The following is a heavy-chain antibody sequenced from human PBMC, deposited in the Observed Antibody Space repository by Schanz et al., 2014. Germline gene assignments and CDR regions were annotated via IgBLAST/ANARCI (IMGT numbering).Heavy chain of an antibody. D-gene: IGHD6-13*01. Sequence: DLEESGGGVVQPGRSLRLSCAASGFTFHTYDLHWVRQAPGKGLEWVGFISFDGRNTGYAHSVKGRFTISRDNSKNTVNLQMNSLRAEDTAVYYCAKEKEEVAADGSFFDYWGQGTLVTVSS. CDR3: AKEKEEVAADGSFFDY. CDR2: ISFDGRNT. CDR1: GFTFHTYD. J-gene: IGHJ4*02. V-gene: IGHV3-30*18.